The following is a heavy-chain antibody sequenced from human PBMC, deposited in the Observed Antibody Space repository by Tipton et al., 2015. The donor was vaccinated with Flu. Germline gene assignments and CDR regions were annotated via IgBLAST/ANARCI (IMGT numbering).Heavy chain of an antibody. J-gene: IGHJ4*02. Sequence: SGFTFSDYWMAWVRQAPGKGLEWVANIKQDGSGRYYVDSVKGRFTISRDNAKNSLFLQMNSLRAEDTAVYYCVRKGFGDYWGQGILVTVSS. CDR3: VRKGFGDY. V-gene: IGHV3-7*01. CDR2: IKQDGSGR. D-gene: IGHD3-10*01. CDR1: GFTFSDYW.